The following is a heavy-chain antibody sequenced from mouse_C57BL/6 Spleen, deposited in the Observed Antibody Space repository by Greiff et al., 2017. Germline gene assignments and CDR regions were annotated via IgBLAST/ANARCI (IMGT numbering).Heavy chain of an antibody. CDR2: ISYSGST. V-gene: IGHV3-8*01. CDR3: ARYDGRNWYFDV. J-gene: IGHJ1*03. CDR1: GYSITSDY. Sequence: EVHLVESGPGLAKPSQTLSLTCSVTGYSITSDYWNWIRKFPGNKLEYMGYISYSGSTYYNPSLKSRISITRDTYKNQYYLQLNSVTTEDTATYYGARYDGRNWYFDVWGTGTTVTVSS.